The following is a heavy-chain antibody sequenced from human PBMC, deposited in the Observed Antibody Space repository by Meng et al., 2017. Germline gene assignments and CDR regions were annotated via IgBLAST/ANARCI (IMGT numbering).Heavy chain of an antibody. CDR1: GFTFSSYE. Sequence: GESLKISCAASGFTFSSYEMNWVRQAPGKGLEWVSYISSSGSTIYYADSVKGRFTISRDNAKNSLYLQMKSLRAEDTAVYYCATLLPYGDQNAIDYWGQGTLVTVSS. J-gene: IGHJ4*02. D-gene: IGHD4-17*01. V-gene: IGHV3-48*03. CDR2: ISSSGSTI. CDR3: ATLLPYGDQNAIDY.